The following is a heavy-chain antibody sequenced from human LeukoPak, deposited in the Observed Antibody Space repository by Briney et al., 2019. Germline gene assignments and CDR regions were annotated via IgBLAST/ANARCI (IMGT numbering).Heavy chain of an antibody. Sequence: PGGSLRLSCTASGFTFCDYAMSWVRQAPGKGLEWVGFIRSKAYGGTTEYAASVKGRFTISRDDSKSIAYLKMNSLKTEDTAVYYCTRDREGATNYWGQGTLVTVSS. CDR2: IRSKAYGGTT. V-gene: IGHV3-49*04. J-gene: IGHJ4*02. CDR3: TRDREGATNY. D-gene: IGHD1-26*01. CDR1: GFTFCDYA.